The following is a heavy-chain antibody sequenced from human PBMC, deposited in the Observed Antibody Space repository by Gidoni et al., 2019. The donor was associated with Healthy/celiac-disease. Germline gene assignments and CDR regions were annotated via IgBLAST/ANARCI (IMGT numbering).Heavy chain of an antibody. V-gene: IGHV4-39*01. J-gene: IGHJ4*02. Sequence: QLQLQESGPGLVKPSETLSLTCTVSGGSISSSSYYWGWIRQPPGKGLEWIGSIYYSGSTYYNPSLKSRVTISVDTSKNQFSLKLSSVTAADTAVYYCARHCSRAAAGSYYFDYWGQGTLVTVSS. CDR3: ARHCSRAAAGSYYFDY. D-gene: IGHD6-13*01. CDR2: IYYSGST. CDR1: GGSISSSSYY.